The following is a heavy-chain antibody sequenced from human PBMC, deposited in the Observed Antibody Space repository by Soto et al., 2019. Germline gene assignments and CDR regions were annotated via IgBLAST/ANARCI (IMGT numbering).Heavy chain of an antibody. D-gene: IGHD3-3*01. CDR2: IIPIFGTA. J-gene: IGHJ6*02. V-gene: IGHV1-69*13. CDR1: GGTFSSYA. CDR3: ASTTIFGVVTHLGNYGMDV. Sequence: SVKVSCKASGGTFSSYAISWVRQAPGQGLEWMGGIIPIFGTANYAQKFQGRVTITADESTSTAYMELSSLRSEDTAVYYCASTTIFGVVTHLGNYGMDVWGQGTTVTVS.